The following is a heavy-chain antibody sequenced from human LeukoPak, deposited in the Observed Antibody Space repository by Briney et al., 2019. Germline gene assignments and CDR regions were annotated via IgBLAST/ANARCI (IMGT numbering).Heavy chain of an antibody. Sequence: PGGSLRLSCAASGFTFSTYSMNWVRQAPGKGLEWVSYISSSSINIYHADSVKGRFTISRDNAKNSLYLQMNNLRAEDTAVYYCARGPSGYHNTGGQGTLVTVSS. CDR2: ISSSSINI. CDR3: ARGPSGYHNT. J-gene: IGHJ4*02. V-gene: IGHV3-48*01. D-gene: IGHD5-12*01. CDR1: GFTFSTYS.